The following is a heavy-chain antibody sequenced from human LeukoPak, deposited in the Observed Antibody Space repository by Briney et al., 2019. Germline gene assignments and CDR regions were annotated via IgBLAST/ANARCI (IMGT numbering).Heavy chain of an antibody. Sequence: GGSLRPSCAASGFTFSGSAMHWVRQASGKGLEWVGRIRDKANSYATTYAASVKGRFTISRDDSKNTLYLQMNSLKTEDTAVYYCTTVQVVSRWGYYYYYYMDVWGKGTTVTVSS. J-gene: IGHJ6*03. CDR1: GFTFSGSA. CDR3: TTVQVVSRWGYYYYYYMDV. CDR2: IRDKANSYAT. V-gene: IGHV3-73*01. D-gene: IGHD7-27*01.